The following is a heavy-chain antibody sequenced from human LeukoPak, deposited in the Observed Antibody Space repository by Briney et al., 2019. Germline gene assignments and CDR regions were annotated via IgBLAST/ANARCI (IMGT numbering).Heavy chain of an antibody. J-gene: IGHJ3*02. Sequence: GGSLRLSCAASGFTVSSNYMSWVRQAPGKGLEWVSVIYSGGSTYYADSVKGRFTISRDNSKNTLYLQMNSLRAEDTAVYYCARLAVVVATDAFDIWGQGTMVTVSS. CDR1: GFTVSSNY. CDR2: IYSGGST. V-gene: IGHV3-53*01. D-gene: IGHD2-15*01. CDR3: ARLAVVVATDAFDI.